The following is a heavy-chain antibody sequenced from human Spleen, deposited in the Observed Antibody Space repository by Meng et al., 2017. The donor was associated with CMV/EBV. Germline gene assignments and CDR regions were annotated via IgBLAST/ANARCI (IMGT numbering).Heavy chain of an antibody. CDR2: ISYDGSNK. V-gene: IGHV3-30*04. CDR3: ARTAQHGSIFGVVIIGPQRWFDP. Sequence: GGSLRLSCAASGFTFSTYAMYWVRLAPGKGLEWVAVISYDGSNKYYADSVTGRFTISRDNSKNTLYLQMNSLRAEDTAVYYCARTAQHGSIFGVVIIGPQRWFDPWGQGTLVTVSS. J-gene: IGHJ5*02. D-gene: IGHD3-3*01. CDR1: GFTFSTYA.